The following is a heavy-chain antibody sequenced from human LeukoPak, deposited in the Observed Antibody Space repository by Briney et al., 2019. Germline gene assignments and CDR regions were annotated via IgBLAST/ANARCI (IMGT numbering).Heavy chain of an antibody. V-gene: IGHV4-59*12. CDR3: AKSNGYGLVDI. J-gene: IGHJ3*02. CDR2: IFYSGST. D-gene: IGHD3-10*01. Sequence: PSETLSLTCTVSGGSMSSYYWSWIRQPPGKGLEWIGHIFYSGSTYYSPSLKSRVTISLDTSRNQFSLKLNSVTAADTAVYYCAKSNGYGLVDIWGQGTMVTVSS. CDR1: GGSMSSYY.